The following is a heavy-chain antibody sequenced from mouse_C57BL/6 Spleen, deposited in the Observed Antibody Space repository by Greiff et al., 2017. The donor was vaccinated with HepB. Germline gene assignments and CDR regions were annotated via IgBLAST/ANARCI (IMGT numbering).Heavy chain of an antibody. J-gene: IGHJ2*01. CDR3: ARHSGDARIGYYFDY. Sequence: DVMLVESGGDLVKPGGSLKLSCAASGFTFSSYGMSWVRQTPDKRLEWVATISSGGSYTYYPDSVKGRFTISRDNAKNTLYLQMSSLKSEDTAMYYCARHSGDARIGYYFDYWGQGTTLTVSS. CDR2: ISSGGSYT. D-gene: IGHD2-14*01. V-gene: IGHV5-6*02. CDR1: GFTFSSYG.